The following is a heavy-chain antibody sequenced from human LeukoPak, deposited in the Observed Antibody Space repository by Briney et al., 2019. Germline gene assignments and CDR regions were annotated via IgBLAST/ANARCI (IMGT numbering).Heavy chain of an antibody. D-gene: IGHD2-2*01. Sequence: PGGSLRLSCAAPGFTFSNYAMSWVRQAPGKGLEWVSAISGSGGSTYYADSVKGRFTISRDNAKNSLYLQMNSLRAEDTAVYYCAREGPAATNWFDPWGQGTLVTVSS. CDR3: AREGPAATNWFDP. CDR2: ISGSGGST. CDR1: GFTFSNYA. J-gene: IGHJ5*02. V-gene: IGHV3-23*01.